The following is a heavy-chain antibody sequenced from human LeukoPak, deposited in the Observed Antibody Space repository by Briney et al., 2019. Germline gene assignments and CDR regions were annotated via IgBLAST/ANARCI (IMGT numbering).Heavy chain of an antibody. V-gene: IGHV3-53*01. J-gene: IGHJ4*02. Sequence: GGSLRLSCAASGFTVSSNYMSWVRQAPGKGLEWVSVIYSGGSTYYADSVKGRFQRQFQEHAVSSMNSLRAEDTAVYYCARRGRGSGSWVWDYWGQGTLVTVSS. CDR2: IYSGGST. CDR3: ARRGRGSGSWVWDY. CDR1: GFTVSSNY. D-gene: IGHD1-26*01.